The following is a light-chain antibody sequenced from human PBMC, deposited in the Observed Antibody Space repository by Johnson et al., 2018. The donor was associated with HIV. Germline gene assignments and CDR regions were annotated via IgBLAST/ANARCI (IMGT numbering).Light chain of an antibody. CDR1: SSDIGNNY. CDR3: GTWDSRLGV. Sequence: QSVLTQPPSVSAAPGQKVTISCSGSSSDIGNNYVSWYQQLPGTAPKLLIYENNKRPSGIPDRFSGPNSGTSATLGITGLQTGDEADYYCGTWDSRLGVFGTGTKVTVL. CDR2: ENN. J-gene: IGLJ1*01. V-gene: IGLV1-51*02.